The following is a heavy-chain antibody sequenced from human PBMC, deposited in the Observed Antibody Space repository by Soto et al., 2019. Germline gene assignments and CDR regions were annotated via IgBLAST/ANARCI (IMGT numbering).Heavy chain of an antibody. CDR2: TYYGASS. V-gene: IGHV4-38-2*01. J-gene: IGHJ4*02. Sequence: SSETLSLTCAVSCYSISSGYYWGWIRQPPGKGLEWLGTTYYGASSYYNPSLRSRITILLDASTNQLSLKLSSVTAADTAVYFCVRVAGSASWYETDSWGQGILVTVSS. CDR3: VRVAGSASWYETDS. CDR1: CYSISSGYY. D-gene: IGHD6-13*01.